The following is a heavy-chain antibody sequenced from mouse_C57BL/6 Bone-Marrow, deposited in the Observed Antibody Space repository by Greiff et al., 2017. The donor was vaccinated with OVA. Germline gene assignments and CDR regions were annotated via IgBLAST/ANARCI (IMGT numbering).Heavy chain of an antibody. D-gene: IGHD2-4*01. Sequence: VQLQQPGAELVKPGASVKLSCKASGYTFTSYWMHWVKQRPGQGLEWIGMIHPNSGSTNYNEKFKSKATLTVDKSSSTAYMQLSSLTSEDSAVYYCARKDYDYDVYYFDYWGQGTTLTVSS. V-gene: IGHV1-64*01. CDR1: GYTFTSYW. J-gene: IGHJ2*01. CDR2: IHPNSGST. CDR3: ARKDYDYDVYYFDY.